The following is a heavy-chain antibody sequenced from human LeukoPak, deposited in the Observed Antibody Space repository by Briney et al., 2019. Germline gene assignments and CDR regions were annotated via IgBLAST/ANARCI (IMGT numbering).Heavy chain of an antibody. J-gene: IGHJ4*02. CDR3: ARGSLYGGRSYYFDY. D-gene: IGHD4-23*01. V-gene: IGHV3-15*07. Sequence: PGGSLRLSCAASGFSFSDAWMNWVRQAPGKGLEWVGHIRSKADGGTPDYIAPVKGRFTISRDDSKDTLYLQMNSLRAEDTAVYYCARGSLYGGRSYYFDYWGQGTLVTVSS. CDR2: IRSKADGGTP. CDR1: GFSFSDAW.